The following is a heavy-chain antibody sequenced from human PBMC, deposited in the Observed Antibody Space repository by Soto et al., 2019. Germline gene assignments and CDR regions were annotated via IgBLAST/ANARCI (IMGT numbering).Heavy chain of an antibody. V-gene: IGHV4-30-4*01. D-gene: IGHD5-18*01. Sequence: QVQLQESGPGLVKPSQTLSLTCTVSGGPISSGDYYWSWIRQPPAKGLEWIGNLYYSGSTYYNPSLKSRVTISVDTSKNQFSLKLSSVTAADTAVYYCASNSYWYTFYDYWGQGTLVTVSS. CDR1: GGPISSGDYY. J-gene: IGHJ4*02. CDR3: ASNSYWYTFYDY. CDR2: LYYSGST.